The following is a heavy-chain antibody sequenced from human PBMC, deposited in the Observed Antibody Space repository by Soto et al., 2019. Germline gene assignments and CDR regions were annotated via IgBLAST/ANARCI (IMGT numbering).Heavy chain of an antibody. Sequence: SETLSLTCTVSGGSISSSNYYWGWIRQPPGKGLEWIGTIYYTGSTYYNPSLKSRVTISVDTADNQFSLKLTSVTATDTAVYYCARDKITGLFDYWGQGTLVTVSS. CDR3: ARDKITGLFDY. CDR1: GGSISSSNYY. J-gene: IGHJ4*02. V-gene: IGHV4-39*02. CDR2: IYYTGST. D-gene: IGHD2-8*02.